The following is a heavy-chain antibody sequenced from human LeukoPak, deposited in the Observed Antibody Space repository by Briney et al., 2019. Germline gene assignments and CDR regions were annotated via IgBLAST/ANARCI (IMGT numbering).Heavy chain of an antibody. D-gene: IGHD1-26*01. J-gene: IGHJ4*02. V-gene: IGHV3-7*01. CDR2: IKQDGSEK. Sequence: QAGGSLRLSCAASGFNFISSWMNWVRQAPGKGLEWVANIKQDGSEKYYVDSVKGRFTISRDNSKNTLYLQMNSLRAEDTAVYYCARDGGPGGSYYLNYFDYWGQGTLVTVSS. CDR3: ARDGGPGGSYYLNYFDY. CDR1: GFNFISSW.